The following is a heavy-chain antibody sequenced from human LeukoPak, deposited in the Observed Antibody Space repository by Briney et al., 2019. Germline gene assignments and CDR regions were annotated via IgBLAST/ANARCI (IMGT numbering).Heavy chain of an antibody. Sequence: GGSLRLSCAASGFTFNSYAMHWVRQAPGKGLEWVAVISKDKSFEYYGDSVKGRFTISRDNPRNTLYLEMNSLRAEDTAVYYCARESPRTFGWRKYYGMDVWGQGTTVTVSS. V-gene: IGHV3-30*04. CDR3: ARESPRTFGWRKYYGMDV. D-gene: IGHD2/OR15-2a*01. J-gene: IGHJ6*02. CDR1: GFTFNSYA. CDR2: ISKDKSFE.